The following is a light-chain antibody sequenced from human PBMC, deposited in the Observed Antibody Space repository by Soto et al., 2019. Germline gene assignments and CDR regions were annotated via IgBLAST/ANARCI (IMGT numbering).Light chain of an antibody. CDR3: PKYAGAPRT. Sequence: DIQLTQSPSSLSASVGDRVTITCRASQGISNYLAWYQQKPGKAPNLLIYAASALQSGVPSRFSGSGSGTDFTLTISSLQPEDVATYYCPKYAGAPRTFGQGTNVEIK. V-gene: IGKV1-27*01. CDR1: QGISNY. J-gene: IGKJ1*01. CDR2: AAS.